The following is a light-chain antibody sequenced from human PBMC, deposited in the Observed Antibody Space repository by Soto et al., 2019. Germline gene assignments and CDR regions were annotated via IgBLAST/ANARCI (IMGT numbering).Light chain of an antibody. CDR1: QSLSTW. Sequence: DIKMTQSPSTLSASVGDRVTITCRASQSLSTWLAWFQQRPGEALKLLIYDASILESGVPSRFSGSGSGTEFTLTINSLQPDDFATYYCQHYNNYLVTFGQGTKLELK. CDR2: DAS. J-gene: IGKJ2*01. CDR3: QHYNNYLVT. V-gene: IGKV1-5*01.